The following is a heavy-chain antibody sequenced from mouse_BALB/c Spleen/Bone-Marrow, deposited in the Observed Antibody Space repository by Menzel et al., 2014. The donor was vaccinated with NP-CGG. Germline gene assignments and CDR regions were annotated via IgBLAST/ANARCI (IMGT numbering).Heavy chain of an antibody. V-gene: IGHV2-9*02. D-gene: IGHD1-2*01. CDR3: ARGSLLRLRYYAMDY. J-gene: IGHJ4*01. CDR2: IWAGGST. CDR1: GFSLTSYG. Sequence: VMLVESGPGLVAPSQSLSITCTVSGFSLTSYGVHWVRQPPGKGLEWLGVIWAGGSTNYNSALMSRPSISKDNSKSQVFLKMNSLQTDDTAMYYCARGSLLRLRYYAMDYWGQGTSVTVSS.